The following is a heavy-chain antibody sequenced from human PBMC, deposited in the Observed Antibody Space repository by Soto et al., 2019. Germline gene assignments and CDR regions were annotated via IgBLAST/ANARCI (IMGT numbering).Heavy chain of an antibody. CDR2: ISYDGSNK. V-gene: IGHV3-30*18. D-gene: IGHD2-21*02. Sequence: QVQLVESGGGVVQPGRSLRLSCAASRFTFSGYGMHWVRQAPGKGLEWVAGISYDGSNKFYADSVKGRFTISRDNSKNTLYLQMTSLRAEDTAVYYCAKGGRAYCGGDCRYYFDYWGQGTLVTVSS. CDR1: RFTFSGYG. J-gene: IGHJ4*02. CDR3: AKGGRAYCGGDCRYYFDY.